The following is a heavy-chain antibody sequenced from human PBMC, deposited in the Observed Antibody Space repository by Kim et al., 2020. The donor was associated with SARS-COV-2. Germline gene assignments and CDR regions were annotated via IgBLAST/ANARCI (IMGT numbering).Heavy chain of an antibody. CDR3: ARENTVDTAMVVEGYGMDV. J-gene: IGHJ6*02. D-gene: IGHD5-18*01. V-gene: IGHV1-69*13. Sequence: SVKVSCKASGGTFSSYAISWVRQAPGQGLEWMGGIIPIFGTANYAQKFQGRVTITADESTSTAYMELSSLRSEDTAVDYCARENTVDTAMVVEGYGMDVWGQGTTVTVSS. CDR1: GGTFSSYA. CDR2: IIPIFGTA.